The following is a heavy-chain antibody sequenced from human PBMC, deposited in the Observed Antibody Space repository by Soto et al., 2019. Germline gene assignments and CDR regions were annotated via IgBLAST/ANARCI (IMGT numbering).Heavy chain of an antibody. V-gene: IGHV4-34*01. Sequence: SETLSLTCAVYGGSFSGYYWSWIRQPPGKGLEWIGEINHSGSTNYNPSLKSRVTISVDKSKNQFSLKLSSVTAADTAVYYCARTGITGTHYYYYGMDVWGQGTTVTV. CDR3: ARTGITGTHYYYYGMDV. CDR2: INHSGST. D-gene: IGHD1-20*01. CDR1: GGSFSGYY. J-gene: IGHJ6*02.